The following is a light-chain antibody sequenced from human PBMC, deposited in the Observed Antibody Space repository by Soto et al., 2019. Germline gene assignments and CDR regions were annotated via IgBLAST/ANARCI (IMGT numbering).Light chain of an antibody. V-gene: IGKV1-39*01. CDR1: QSISTW. CDR2: AAS. Sequence: DIQMTQSPSTLSASVGDKVTITCRASQSISTWLAWYQQKPGKAPRLLIYAASSLQSGVPSRFSGSGSGTDFTLTISSLQPEDFATYYCQQSYSMYTFGQGTKVDIK. J-gene: IGKJ2*01. CDR3: QQSYSMYT.